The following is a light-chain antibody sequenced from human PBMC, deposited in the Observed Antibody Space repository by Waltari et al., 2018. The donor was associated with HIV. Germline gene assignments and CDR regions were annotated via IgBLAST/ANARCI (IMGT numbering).Light chain of an antibody. J-gene: IGLJ1*01. Sequence: QSALTQSRSVSGSPGQSVTISCTGTSSDVGGYNYVSWYQHHPGKAPKVMIYDVTKRPSGVPDRFSGSKSGNTASLTISGLQADDEADYYCCSYAGSYNYVFGTGTKVTVL. V-gene: IGLV2-11*01. CDR1: SSDVGGYNY. CDR2: DVT. CDR3: CSYAGSYNYV.